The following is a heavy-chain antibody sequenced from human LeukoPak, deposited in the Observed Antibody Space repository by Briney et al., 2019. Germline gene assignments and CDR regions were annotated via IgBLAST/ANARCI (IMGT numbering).Heavy chain of an antibody. CDR1: GYTFTSYD. D-gene: IGHD5-12*01. CDR2: MNPNSGNT. Sequence: ASVKVSCKASGYTFTSYDINWVRQATGQGLEWMGWMNPNSGNTGYAQKFQGRVTMTRNTSISTAYMELSSLRSEDTAVYYCAWGYRISHYYYMDVWGKGTTVTVSS. CDR3: AWGYRISHYYYMDV. J-gene: IGHJ6*03. V-gene: IGHV1-8*01.